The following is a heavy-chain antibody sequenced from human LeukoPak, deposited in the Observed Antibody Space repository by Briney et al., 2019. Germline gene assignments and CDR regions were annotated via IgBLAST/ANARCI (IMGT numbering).Heavy chain of an antibody. CDR1: GFTFSSHT. V-gene: IGHV3-23*01. CDR3: VKAYGSYNGAFEI. J-gene: IGHJ3*02. CDR2: ITGSGANT. D-gene: IGHD3-10*01. Sequence: GGSLRLSCAASGFTFSSHTMSWVRQAPGKGLAWVSSITGSGANTYYADSVEGRFTISRDNSKSTLHLEMNGLRAEDTTDYYWVKAYGSYNGAFEIWGQGTMVPVSS.